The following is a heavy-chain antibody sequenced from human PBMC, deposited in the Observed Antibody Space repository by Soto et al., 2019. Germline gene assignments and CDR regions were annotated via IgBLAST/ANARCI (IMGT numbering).Heavy chain of an antibody. CDR3: ARVGYCISSSCHDAFDI. CDR2: IFYSGST. J-gene: IGHJ3*02. CDR1: GGSISSYY. D-gene: IGHD2-2*01. V-gene: IGHV4-59*01. Sequence: SETLSLTCTVSGGSISSYYWGRIRQPPGKGLEWIGYIFYSGSTNYNPSLKSRVTISVDTSKNQFSLKLSSVTAADTAVYYCARVGYCISSSCHDAFDIWGQGTMVTVSS.